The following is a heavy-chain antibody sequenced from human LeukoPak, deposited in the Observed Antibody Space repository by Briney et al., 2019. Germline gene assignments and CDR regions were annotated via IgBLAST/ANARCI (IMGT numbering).Heavy chain of an antibody. V-gene: IGHV1-3*01. D-gene: IGHD1-26*01. CDR3: ARDSGSGSNDY. CDR1: GYTFTSSA. J-gene: IGHJ4*02. Sequence: ASVKVSCKASGYTFTSSAIHWVRQAPGQRLEWMGWISAGNGNTKYSQNFQGRVTFISNTSATTAFMELSSLRSEDAAVYYCARDSGSGSNDYWGQGTLVTVSS. CDR2: ISAGNGNT.